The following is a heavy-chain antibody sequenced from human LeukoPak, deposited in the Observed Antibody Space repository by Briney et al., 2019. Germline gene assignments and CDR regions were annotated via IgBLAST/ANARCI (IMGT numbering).Heavy chain of an antibody. CDR1: GFTFSSYE. CDR3: ARGLHLWENFDY. D-gene: IGHD5-18*01. V-gene: IGHV3-48*03. CDR2: ISSSGSTI. Sequence: GGSLRLSCAASGFTFSSYEMNWVRQAPGRGLEWVSYISSSGSTIYYADSVKGRFTISRDNAKNSLYLQMNSLRAEDTAFYYCARGLHLWENFDYWGQGTLVTVSS. J-gene: IGHJ4*02.